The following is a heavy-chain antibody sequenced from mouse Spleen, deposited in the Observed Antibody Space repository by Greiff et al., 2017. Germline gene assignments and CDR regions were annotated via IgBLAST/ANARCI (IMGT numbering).Heavy chain of an antibody. J-gene: IGHJ1*01. CDR3: ARDYGSSYGYFDV. CDR2: IRNKANGYTT. CDR1: GFTFTDYY. Sequence: EVKLMESGGGLVQPGGSLRLSCATSGFTFTDYYMSWVRQPPGKALEWLGFIRNKANGYTTEYSASVKGRFTISRDNSQSILYLQMNTLRAEDSATYYCARDYGSSYGYFDVWGAGTTVTVSS. D-gene: IGHD1-1*01. V-gene: IGHV7-3*02.